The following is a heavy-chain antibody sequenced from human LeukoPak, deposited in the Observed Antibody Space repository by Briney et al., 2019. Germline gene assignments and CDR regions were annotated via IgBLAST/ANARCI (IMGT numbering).Heavy chain of an antibody. V-gene: IGHV4-39*01. Sequence: ETLSLTCTVSGGSISSSSAYWGWIRQPPGKGLEWIGSIYYSKNTYYNPSLKSRVTISADTSKTQFSLTLGSVSATDTAVYYCVSPRGFSYGYFDYWGQGTLVTVSS. D-gene: IGHD5-18*01. J-gene: IGHJ4*02. CDR3: VSPRGFSYGYFDY. CDR1: GGSISSSSAY. CDR2: IYYSKNT.